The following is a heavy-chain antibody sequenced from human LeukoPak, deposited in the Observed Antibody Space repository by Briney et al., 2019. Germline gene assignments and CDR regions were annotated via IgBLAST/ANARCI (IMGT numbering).Heavy chain of an antibody. Sequence: DPGGSLRLSCAASGFTFSSYGMHWVRQAPGKGLEWVVFIWYDGSNKYYADSVKGRFTISRDNSKNTLYLQMNSLRAEDTAVYYCATDLTAFLHFASHFDAFDIWGQGTMVTVSS. V-gene: IGHV3-30*02. CDR2: IWYDGSNK. CDR3: ATDLTAFLHFASHFDAFDI. D-gene: IGHD3-3*02. CDR1: GFTFSSYG. J-gene: IGHJ3*02.